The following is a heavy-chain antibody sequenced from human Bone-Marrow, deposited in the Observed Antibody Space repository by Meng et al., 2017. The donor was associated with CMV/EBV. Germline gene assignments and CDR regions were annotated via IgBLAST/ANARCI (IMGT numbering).Heavy chain of an antibody. D-gene: IGHD1-1*01. CDR1: GFTVSTCH. CDR3: ARAVDDVRAFDV. J-gene: IGHJ3*01. V-gene: IGHV3-53*01. Sequence: GGSLRLSCAASGFTVSTCHMTWVRQTPGRSLEWVSVIDRGGTPYYADSVRGRFTISRDNSGNALYFELNSLRVEDTAVYYCARAVDDVRAFDVWGQGALVTVSS. CDR2: IDRGGTP.